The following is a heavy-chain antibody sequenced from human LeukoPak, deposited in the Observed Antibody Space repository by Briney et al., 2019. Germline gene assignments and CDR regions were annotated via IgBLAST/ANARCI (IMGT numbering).Heavy chain of an antibody. Sequence: PGGSLRLSCAASGFTVSSNYMSWVRQAPGKGLEWVSVIYSGGSTYYADSVKGRFTISRDNSKNTLYLQMGSLRAEDMAVYYCARDYGSGLPDYWGQGTLVTVSS. CDR2: IYSGGST. V-gene: IGHV3-53*05. J-gene: IGHJ4*02. CDR3: ARDYGSGLPDY. CDR1: GFTVSSNY. D-gene: IGHD3-10*01.